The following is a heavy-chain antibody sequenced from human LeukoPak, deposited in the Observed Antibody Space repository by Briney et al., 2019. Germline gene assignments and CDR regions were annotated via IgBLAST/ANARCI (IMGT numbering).Heavy chain of an antibody. J-gene: IGHJ4*02. CDR1: GFTFSSFS. V-gene: IGHV3-21*01. CDR3: ARGWAELDF. D-gene: IGHD1-26*01. CDR2: ISSRTTYI. Sequence: GGSLRLSCAASGFTFSSFSMNWVRQAPGKGLEWVSSISSRTTYIYYAGSVRGRFTISRDNAKNSLYLQMNSLRAADTAVYYCARGWAELDFWGQGTLVTVSS.